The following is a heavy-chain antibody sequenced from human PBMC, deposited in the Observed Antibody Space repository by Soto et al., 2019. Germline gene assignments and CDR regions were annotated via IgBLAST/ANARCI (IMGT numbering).Heavy chain of an antibody. J-gene: IGHJ4*02. V-gene: IGHV1-18*01. CDR1: GYTFTSYG. CDR2: ISTDKGKT. Sequence: QVQLVQSGPEVKKPGASVKVSCKTSGYTFTSYGISWVRQAPGQGLEWMGWISTDKGKTNYAQKFQGRVTMTTDTSTSTDYMELRSLRSDDTAVYYCATRSPAFDYWGQETLVTVSS. CDR3: ATRSPAFDY.